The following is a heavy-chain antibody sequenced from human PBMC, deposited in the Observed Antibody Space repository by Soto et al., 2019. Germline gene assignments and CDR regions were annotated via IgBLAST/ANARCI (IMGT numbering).Heavy chain of an antibody. V-gene: IGHV1-69*12. CDR3: SREIDGYYGMDV. Sequence: QVQLVQSGAEVKKPGSSVKVSCKASGGTFSTDSISWVRQAPGQGLEWMGGSIPRFGTANNAQKFQGRVTITADESTSTAYMELSCLRSEDTAVYFCSREIDGYYGMDVWGQGTTVTVAS. CDR1: GGTFSTDS. J-gene: IGHJ6*02. CDR2: SIPRFGTA.